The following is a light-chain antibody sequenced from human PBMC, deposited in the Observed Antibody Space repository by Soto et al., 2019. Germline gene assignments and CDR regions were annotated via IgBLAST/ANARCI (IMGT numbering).Light chain of an antibody. V-gene: IGKV3-15*01. CDR3: QQYHNWWT. J-gene: IGKJ1*01. CDR1: ESVSTN. CDR2: GAS. Sequence: EIVMTQSPATLSVSPGEKVTLSCRASESVSTNLAWYQQRPGQAPRVLVYGASTRAIGIPDRFRGSGSRTEFTLTISSLQSEDFAVYYCQQYHNWWTFGQGTKVE.